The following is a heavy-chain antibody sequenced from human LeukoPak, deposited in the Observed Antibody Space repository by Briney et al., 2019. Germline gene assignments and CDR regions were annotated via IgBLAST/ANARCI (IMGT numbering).Heavy chain of an antibody. CDR2: VYFDGGT. Sequence: KPSETLSLTCTVSGDSISSSPYYWSWVRQPPGQGLEWIGSVYFDGGTHYNPSLQSRVTISIDTSKNQFSLRLSSVTAADTALYYCARDHYYDGRGRFDPWGQGTLVTVSS. D-gene: IGHD3-16*01. CDR1: GDSISSSPYY. CDR3: ARDHYYDGRGRFDP. J-gene: IGHJ5*02. V-gene: IGHV4-39*07.